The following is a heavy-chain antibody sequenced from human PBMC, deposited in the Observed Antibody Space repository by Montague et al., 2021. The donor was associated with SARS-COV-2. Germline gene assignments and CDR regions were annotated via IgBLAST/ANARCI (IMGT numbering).Heavy chain of an antibody. V-gene: IGHV4-4*07. CDR2: LYTSGST. CDR3: ARERGPYYFDSSGYHNAFVI. J-gene: IGHJ3*02. Sequence: SETLSLTCTVSGGSISSYYWSWIRQAAGKGLEWIGRLYTSGSTNXNPSLKSRVTISVDTSKNQFSLKLSSVTAADTAVYYCARERGPYYFDSSGYHNAFVIWGQGTMVTVSS. D-gene: IGHD3-22*01. CDR1: GGSISSYY.